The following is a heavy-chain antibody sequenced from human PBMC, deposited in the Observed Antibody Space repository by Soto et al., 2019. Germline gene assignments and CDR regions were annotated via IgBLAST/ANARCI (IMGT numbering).Heavy chain of an antibody. J-gene: IGHJ5*02. CDR2: IYYSGST. CDR3: AGYSSPNWFDP. V-gene: IGHV4-59*01. CDR1: GGSISSYY. Sequence: SETLSLTCTVSGGSISSYYLSWIRQPPGKGLEWIGYIYYSGSTNYNPSLKSRVTISVDTSKSQFSLKLSSVTAADTAVYYCAGYSSPNWFDPWGQGTLVTVSS. D-gene: IGHD6-13*01.